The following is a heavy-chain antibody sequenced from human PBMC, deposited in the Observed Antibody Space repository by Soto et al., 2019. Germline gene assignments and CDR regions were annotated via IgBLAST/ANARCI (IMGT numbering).Heavy chain of an antibody. Sequence: ASVKVSCKASGFTFSGSAVQWVRQARGQRLEWIGWIVVGSGDTNSAQKFQERVTITRDTSTSTAYLQIRSLKLSSVTAADTAVYYCAREYGDYEDYYYYYMDVWGKGTTVTVSS. V-gene: IGHV1-58*01. D-gene: IGHD4-17*01. CDR2: IVVGSGDT. CDR1: GFTFSGSA. CDR3: AREYGDYEDYYYYYMDV. J-gene: IGHJ6*03.